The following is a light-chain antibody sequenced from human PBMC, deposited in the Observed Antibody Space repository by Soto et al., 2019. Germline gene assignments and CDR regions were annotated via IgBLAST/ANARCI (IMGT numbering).Light chain of an antibody. CDR1: ESIYINS. J-gene: IGKJ3*01. Sequence: EIFLTQSPGTLSLSRGESATLSCKASESIYINSFAWYYQKPGQPPRLLIYGASTRATGIPDRFSGSGSGTDFVLSIDRLEVEDSGIYYCQQYGASPFTFGPGTKVDIK. CDR3: QQYGASPFT. V-gene: IGKV3-20*01. CDR2: GAS.